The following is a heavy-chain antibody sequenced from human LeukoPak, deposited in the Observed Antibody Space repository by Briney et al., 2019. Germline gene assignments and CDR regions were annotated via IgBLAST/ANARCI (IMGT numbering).Heavy chain of an antibody. Sequence: PSETLSLTCALYGGSFNDYYWTWIRQPPGKGLEWIGYIYTSGSTNYNPSLKSRVTISVDTSKNQFSLRLSSVTAADTAVYYCARLPGTWFDPWGQGTLVTVSS. J-gene: IGHJ5*02. CDR2: IYTSGST. D-gene: IGHD1-1*01. CDR1: GGSFNDYY. CDR3: ARLPGTWFDP. V-gene: IGHV4-4*09.